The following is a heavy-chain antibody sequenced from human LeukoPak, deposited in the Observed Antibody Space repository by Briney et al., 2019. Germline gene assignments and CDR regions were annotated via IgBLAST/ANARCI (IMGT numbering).Heavy chain of an antibody. D-gene: IGHD6-19*01. Sequence: SETLSLTCTVSGGSISSYCWSWIRQPPGKGLEWIGYIYYSGSTNYNPSLKSRVTISVDTSKNQFSLKLSSVTAADTAVYYCAKDAHSGWYGGFDYWGQGTLVTVSS. CDR3: AKDAHSGWYGGFDY. CDR1: GGSISSYC. J-gene: IGHJ4*02. CDR2: IYYSGST. V-gene: IGHV4-59*01.